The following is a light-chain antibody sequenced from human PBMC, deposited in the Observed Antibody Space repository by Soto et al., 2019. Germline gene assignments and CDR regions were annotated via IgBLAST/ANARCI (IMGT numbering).Light chain of an antibody. J-gene: IGKJ1*01. CDR2: KAS. Sequence: QMAQSRATLSGYVGDSFTSTCGASQTISSWLDWYQQKKGKPPKXXIYKASTLKSGVPSRFSGSAYGTDFNLTISSLQTDDSATYSCQHYNSYSDAFGQGTKVDIK. CDR3: QHYNSYSDA. V-gene: IGKV1-5*03. CDR1: QTISSW.